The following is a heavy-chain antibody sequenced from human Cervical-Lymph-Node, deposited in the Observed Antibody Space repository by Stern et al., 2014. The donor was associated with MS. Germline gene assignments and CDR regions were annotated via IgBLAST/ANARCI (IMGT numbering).Heavy chain of an antibody. CDR1: GFTFSSYW. D-gene: IGHD1-26*01. V-gene: IGHV3-74*01. Sequence: EVQLVESGGDLIQPGGSLRLSCAASGFTFSSYWMHWVRQAPGKGLVWVSRIRPAGSSTDYADSVKGRFTISRDNAKNTLYLQMNSLRAEDTAIYYCARAYRDYWGQGTPVTVSS. CDR2: IRPAGSST. J-gene: IGHJ4*02. CDR3: ARAYRDY.